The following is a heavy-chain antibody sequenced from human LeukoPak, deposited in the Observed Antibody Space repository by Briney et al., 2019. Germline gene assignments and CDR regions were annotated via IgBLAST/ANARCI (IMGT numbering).Heavy chain of an antibody. V-gene: IGHV1-2*06. CDR3: ARVRHIVVVVAATPELRKDRWFDP. J-gene: IGHJ5*02. CDR2: INPNSGGT. CDR1: GYTFTGYY. D-gene: IGHD2-15*01. Sequence: GASVKVSCKASGYTFTGYYMHWVRQAPGQGLEWMGRINPNSGGTNYAQKFQGRVTMTRDTSISTAYMELSRLRSDDTAVYYCARVRHIVVVVAATPELRKDRWFDPWGQGTLVTVSS.